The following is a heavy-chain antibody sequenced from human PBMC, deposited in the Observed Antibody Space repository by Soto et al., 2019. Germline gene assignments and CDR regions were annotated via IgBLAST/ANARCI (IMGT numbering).Heavy chain of an antibody. J-gene: IGHJ4*02. Sequence: QLQLQESGSGLVKPSQTLSLTCAVSGGSISSGGYSGSWIRQPPGKGLEWIGYIYHSGSTYYNPYLKSRVTISVDRSKDQFSLKLSSVTAADTAVYYCARASTTVTTLDYWGQGTLVTVSS. CDR3: ARASTTVTTLDY. V-gene: IGHV4-30-2*01. D-gene: IGHD4-17*01. CDR2: IYHSGST. CDR1: GGSISSGGYS.